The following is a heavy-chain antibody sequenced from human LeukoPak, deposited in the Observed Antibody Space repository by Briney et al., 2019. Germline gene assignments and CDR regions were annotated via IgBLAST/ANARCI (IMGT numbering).Heavy chain of an antibody. CDR1: GGSISTYY. Sequence: SETLSLTCTVSGGSISTYYWSWIRQPAGKGLEWIGRIYTSGTNYNPSLKSRVTMSVDTSKNQFYLKLRSVTAADTAVYYCARGLYVTGSYRRYYYYYYMDVWGKGTTVTVSS. CDR3: ARGLYVTGSYRRYYYYYYMDV. V-gene: IGHV4-4*07. J-gene: IGHJ6*03. CDR2: IYTSGT. D-gene: IGHD3-10*01.